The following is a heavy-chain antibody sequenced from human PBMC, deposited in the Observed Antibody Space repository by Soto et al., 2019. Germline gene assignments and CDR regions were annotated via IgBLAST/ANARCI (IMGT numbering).Heavy chain of an antibody. CDR1: GGSFSGYY. V-gene: IGHV4-34*01. D-gene: IGHD5-12*01. J-gene: IGHJ4*02. Sequence: TSETLSLTCAVYGGSFSGYYWSWIRQPPGKGLEWIGEINHSGSTNYNPSLKSRVTISVDTSKNQFSLKLSSVTAADTAVYYCSRGIRQDLGDGYNRDYFDYWGQGTLVTVSS. CDR3: SRGIRQDLGDGYNRDYFDY. CDR2: INHSGST.